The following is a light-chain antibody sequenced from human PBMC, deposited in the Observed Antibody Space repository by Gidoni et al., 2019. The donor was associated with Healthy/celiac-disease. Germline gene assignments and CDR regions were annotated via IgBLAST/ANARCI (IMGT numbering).Light chain of an antibody. CDR1: QSVSSN. CDR3: QQYNNWPRGT. CDR2: GAS. V-gene: IGKV3-15*01. Sequence: EIVMTQSPATLSVSPGERATLSCRASQSVSSNLAWYQQKPGQAPRLLIYGASTRATGIPARFSGSGSGTEFPLTISSLQSEDFAVYYCQQYNNWPRGTFXQXTKVEIK. J-gene: IGKJ1*01.